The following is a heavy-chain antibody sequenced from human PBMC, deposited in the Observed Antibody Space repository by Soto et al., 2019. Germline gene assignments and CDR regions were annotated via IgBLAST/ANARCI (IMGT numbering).Heavy chain of an antibody. J-gene: IGHJ6*02. CDR1: GYTFTSYD. Sequence: ASVKVSGKASGYTFTSYDINWVRQATGQGLEWIGWMNPNSGNTGYAQKFQGRVTMTRNTSISTAYMELSSLRSEDTAVYYCARGTPITIFGVVMGYYGTDVWGQGTTVNVSS. D-gene: IGHD3-3*01. CDR3: ARGTPITIFGVVMGYYGTDV. CDR2: MNPNSGNT. V-gene: IGHV1-8*01.